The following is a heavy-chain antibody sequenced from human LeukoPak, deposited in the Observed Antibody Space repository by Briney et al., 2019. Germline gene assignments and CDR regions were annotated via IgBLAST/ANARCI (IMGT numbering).Heavy chain of an antibody. Sequence: SETLSLTCTVSGGSISSNSYYWGWIRQPPGKGLEWIGNIYYTGNTYYNPSLKSRVTISVDTSKNQFSLKLSSATAADTALYYWARPGRREHTSFDIWGQGTMVTVSS. D-gene: IGHD1-26*01. CDR3: ARPGRREHTSFDI. V-gene: IGHV4-39*01. J-gene: IGHJ3*02. CDR2: IYYTGNT. CDR1: GGSISSNSYY.